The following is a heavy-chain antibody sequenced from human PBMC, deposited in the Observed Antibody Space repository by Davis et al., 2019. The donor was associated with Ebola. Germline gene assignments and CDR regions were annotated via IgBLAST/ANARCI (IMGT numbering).Heavy chain of an antibody. CDR1: GGSFSGYY. CDR2: IYYSGST. D-gene: IGHD3-10*01. CDR3: ARVLYYYGSGSPNWFDP. J-gene: IGHJ5*02. V-gene: IGHV4-34*01. Sequence: PSETLSLTCAVYGGSFSGYYWSWIRQHPGKGLEWIGYIYYSGSTYYNPSLKSRVTISVDTSKNQFSLKLSSVTAADTAVYYCARVLYYYGSGSPNWFDPWGQGTLVTVSS.